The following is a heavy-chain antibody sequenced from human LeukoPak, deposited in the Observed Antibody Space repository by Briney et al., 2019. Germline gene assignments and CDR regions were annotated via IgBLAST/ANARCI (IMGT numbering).Heavy chain of an antibody. J-gene: IGHJ4*02. CDR3: ARLGLYTSSWHRYYYFDY. V-gene: IGHV4-34*01. D-gene: IGHD6-13*01. Sequence: SETLSLTCGVHGGSFNDYSWTWIRQSPGKGLEWVGEINHSGSASYNPSLKSRFTMSVDASKNQFSLRLSSVTAADTAVYYCARLGLYTSSWHRYYYFDYWGQGTLVTVSS. CDR2: INHSGSA. CDR1: GGSFNDYS.